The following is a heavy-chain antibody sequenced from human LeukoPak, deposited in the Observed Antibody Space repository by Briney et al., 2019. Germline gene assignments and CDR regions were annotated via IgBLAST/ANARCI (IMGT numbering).Heavy chain of an antibody. J-gene: IGHJ4*02. V-gene: IGHV3-53*01. D-gene: IGHD3-16*02. CDR3: ARAPYGVGYTAERDY. CDR2: IYRDDTT. CDR1: GFTVSRHY. Sequence: PGGSLRLSCAASGFTVSRHYMSWVRQAPGKGLEWVSVIYRDDTTYYADSVKGRFTIFRDNSKNPLYLQMNSLRDDDTAVYYCARAPYGVGYTAERDYWGQGTLVTVSS.